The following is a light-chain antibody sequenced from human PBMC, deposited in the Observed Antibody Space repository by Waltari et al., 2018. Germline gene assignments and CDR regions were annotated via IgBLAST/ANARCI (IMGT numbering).Light chain of an antibody. J-gene: IGKJ1*01. CDR3: QQSFIPPWT. Sequence: DVQMTQSPSSLSASVGDTVTISCRPSQYIGGYLNWYQLKGGTAPKLLIAASSRLQDGGPSRFTGSGSGTDFTLTIRSLQSDDFAIYVCQQSFIPPWTFGQGTKVDI. CDR2: ASS. V-gene: IGKV1-39*01. CDR1: QYIGGY.